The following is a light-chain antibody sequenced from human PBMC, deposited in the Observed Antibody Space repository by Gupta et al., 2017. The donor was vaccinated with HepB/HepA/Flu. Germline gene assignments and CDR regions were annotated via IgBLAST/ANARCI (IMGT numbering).Light chain of an antibody. CDR2: KAS. V-gene: IGKV1-5*03. J-gene: IGKJ1*01. CDR3: HHDYNFRT. CDR1: QSISPW. Sequence: DIQMTQSPPTLSASVGDRVTITCRASQSISPWLAWYQQKPGQAPKLLIYKASKVESGVPSRFSGSRYETEFTLTSSSRQNDDCANYYGHHDYNFRTFGQGTKVEIK.